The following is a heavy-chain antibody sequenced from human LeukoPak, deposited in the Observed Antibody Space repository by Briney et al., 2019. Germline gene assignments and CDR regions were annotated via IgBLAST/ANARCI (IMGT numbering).Heavy chain of an antibody. V-gene: IGHV4-59*01. CDR1: GGSISSYY. Sequence: SETLSPTCTVSGGSISSYYWIRQPPGKGLEWIGYIYYSGSTNYNPSLKSRVTISVDTSKNQFSLKLSSVTAADTAMYYCASGYNWNYYYFDYWGQGTLVTVSS. CDR3: ASGYNWNYYYFDY. CDR2: IYYSGST. D-gene: IGHD1-7*01. J-gene: IGHJ4*02.